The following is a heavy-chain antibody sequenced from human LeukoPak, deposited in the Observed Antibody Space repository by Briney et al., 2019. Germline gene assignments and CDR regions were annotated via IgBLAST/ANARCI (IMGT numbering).Heavy chain of an antibody. D-gene: IGHD3-9*01. CDR3: ARDPGLRYFGHAFDI. Sequence: GGSLRLSCAASGFTFSNYAMTWVRQAPGKGLEWVSAVSGSGAIAYYTDSVKGRFTISRDNSKNTLYLQMSSLTAKDTAVYYCARDPGLRYFGHAFDIWGQGTMVTVSS. CDR2: VSGSGAIA. CDR1: GFTFSNYA. V-gene: IGHV3-23*01. J-gene: IGHJ3*02.